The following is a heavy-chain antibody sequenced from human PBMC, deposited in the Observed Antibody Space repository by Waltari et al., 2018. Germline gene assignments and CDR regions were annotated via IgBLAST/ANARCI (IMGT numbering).Heavy chain of an antibody. Sequence: QVQLVQSGAEGKKPGSSVKVSCKASGGTFSSYAISWVRQAPGQGLEWMGGIIPIFGTANYAQKFQGRVTITADESTSTAYMELSSLRSEDTAVYYCAREENYYDSSGYYTDYWGQGTLVTVSS. CDR1: GGTFSSYA. CDR3: AREENYYDSSGYYTDY. J-gene: IGHJ4*02. CDR2: IIPIFGTA. V-gene: IGHV1-69*01. D-gene: IGHD3-22*01.